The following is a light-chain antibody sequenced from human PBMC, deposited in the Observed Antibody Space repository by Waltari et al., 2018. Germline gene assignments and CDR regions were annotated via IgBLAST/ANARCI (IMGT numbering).Light chain of an antibody. Sequence: SYELTQPPSVSVSPGQTASITCPGDSFPRRYVHWSQRTPGQAPVLAKYKDKERPSGIPERFSGSSSGSTVTLTITGVQAEDEADFYCQSVDFRSPWHVLFGGGTKLTV. CDR1: SFPRRY. J-gene: IGLJ2*01. V-gene: IGLV3-25*03. CDR2: KDK. CDR3: QSVDFRSPWHVL.